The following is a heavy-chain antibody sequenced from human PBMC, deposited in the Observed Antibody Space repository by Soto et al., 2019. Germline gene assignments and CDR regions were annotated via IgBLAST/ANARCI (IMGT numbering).Heavy chain of an antibody. Sequence: QVQLVESGGGVVQPGRSLRLSCAASGFTFSSYGMHWVRQAPGKGLEWVALIWYDGSNKDYVDSVKGRFTISRDNSKNTLYLQMNSLIAEDTAVYYCAREKDTTMGTSFDNWGQGTLVTASS. D-gene: IGHD1-1*01. CDR3: AREKDTTMGTSFDN. V-gene: IGHV3-33*01. CDR2: IWYDGSNK. CDR1: GFTFSSYG. J-gene: IGHJ4*02.